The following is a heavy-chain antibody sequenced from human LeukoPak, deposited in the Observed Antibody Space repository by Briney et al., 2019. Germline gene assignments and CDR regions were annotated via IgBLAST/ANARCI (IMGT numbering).Heavy chain of an antibody. J-gene: IGHJ4*02. V-gene: IGHV4-34*01. D-gene: IGHD6-13*01. Sequence: PSETLSLTCAVYGGSFSGYYWSWIRQPPGKGLEWIGEINHSGSTNYNPSLKSRVTISVDTSKNQFSLKLSSVTAADTAVYYCARSVDSSSWYPFDYWGQGTLVTVSS. CDR3: ARSVDSSSWYPFDY. CDR1: GGSFSGYY. CDR2: INHSGST.